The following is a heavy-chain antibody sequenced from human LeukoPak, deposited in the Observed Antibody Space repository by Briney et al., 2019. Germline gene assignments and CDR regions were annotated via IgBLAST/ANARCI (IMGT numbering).Heavy chain of an antibody. CDR2: ISAYNGNT. CDR1: GDTFTSYG. J-gene: IGHJ4*02. CDR3: AREVEDIVVVTAATPLAH. D-gene: IGHD2-2*01. V-gene: IGHV1-18*01. Sequence: ASVKVSCKASGDTFTSYGFTWVRQAPGQGLEWMGWISAYNGNTNYAQKLQGRVTMTTDTSTSTAYMELRSLRSDDTAVYYCAREVEDIVVVTAATPLAHWGQGTLVTVSS.